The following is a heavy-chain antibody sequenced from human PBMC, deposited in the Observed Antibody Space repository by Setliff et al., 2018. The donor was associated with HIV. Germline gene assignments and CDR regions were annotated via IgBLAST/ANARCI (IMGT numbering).Heavy chain of an antibody. CDR2: IYKSGST. CDR1: GGSIISGSYY. J-gene: IGHJ4*02. V-gene: IGHV4-61*02. D-gene: IGHD5-18*01. Sequence: SETLSLTCSVSGGSIISGSYYWSWIRQPAGKGLEWIGTIYKSGSTYYNPSLKSRFTISLDTSRNQFSLKLTSVTAADTAIYYCGRLSDTAMASFDSWGQGTLVTVSS. CDR3: GRLSDTAMASFDS.